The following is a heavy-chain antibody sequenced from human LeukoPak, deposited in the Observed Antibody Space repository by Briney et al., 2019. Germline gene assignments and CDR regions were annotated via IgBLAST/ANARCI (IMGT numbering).Heavy chain of an antibody. D-gene: IGHD3-10*01. CDR2: VYYNGNT. CDR3: ARLGRGVIYD. CDR1: GASISSSSYY. Sequence: PSETLSLTCTISGASISSSSYYWGYFRQPPGKGLERIGSVYYNGNTYYNPYLKSRASKSADTSKNRFSLKRTCVTAADTAVYCCARLGRGVIYDGGEGTLVTVSS. J-gene: IGHJ4*02. V-gene: IGHV4-39*01.